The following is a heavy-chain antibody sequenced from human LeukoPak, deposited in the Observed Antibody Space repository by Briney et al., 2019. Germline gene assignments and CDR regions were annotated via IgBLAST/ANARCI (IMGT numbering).Heavy chain of an antibody. Sequence: SVKVSCKASAGTFSSYAISWVRQAPGQGLEWMGGTIPIFGTANYAKKFQGRDTITADESTSTAYMERSSLRSEDTAVYYCASRDQSYAFDIWGRGTMVTVSS. V-gene: IGHV1-69*13. CDR1: AGTFSSYA. D-gene: IGHD5-24*01. CDR3: ASRDQSYAFDI. J-gene: IGHJ3*02. CDR2: TIPIFGTA.